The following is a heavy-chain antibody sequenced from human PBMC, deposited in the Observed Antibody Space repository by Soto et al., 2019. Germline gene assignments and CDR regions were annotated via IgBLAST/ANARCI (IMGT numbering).Heavy chain of an antibody. CDR1: GFTFDNYA. V-gene: IGHV3-9*01. Sequence: QLVESGGGLVQPGRSLRLYCAASGFTFDNYAMHWVRQGPGKGLEWVSGINWNSVPFDYADSVTGRVTISRDNAKNSLYLQMDSLGPEDTAFYYCARDHDEDFGYDLDYFDFWGRGTLVTVSS. CDR3: ARDHDEDFGYDLDYFDF. CDR2: INWNSVPF. D-gene: IGHD5-12*01. J-gene: IGHJ4*02.